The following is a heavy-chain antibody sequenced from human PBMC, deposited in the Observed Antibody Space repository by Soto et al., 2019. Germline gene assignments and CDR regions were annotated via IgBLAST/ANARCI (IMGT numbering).Heavy chain of an antibody. CDR3: AKGPQALRYFDWLLGY. J-gene: IGHJ4*02. Sequence: QPGGSLRLSCASSGFTFSSYAMSWVRQAPGKGLEWVSAISGSGGSTYYADSVKGRFTISRDNSKNTLYLQMNSLRAEDTAVYYCAKGPQALRYFDWLLGYWGQGTLVTVSS. V-gene: IGHV3-23*01. CDR2: ISGSGGST. D-gene: IGHD3-9*01. CDR1: GFTFSSYA.